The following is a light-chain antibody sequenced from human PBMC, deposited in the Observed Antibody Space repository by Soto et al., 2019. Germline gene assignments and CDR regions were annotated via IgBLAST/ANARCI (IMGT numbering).Light chain of an antibody. Sequence: QPALTQPPSASGSPGQSVTISCTGTKNDIGVYDFVSWYQHHPGKAPRLIIYEVVQRPSGVRDRFSGSKSGNTASLTVSGLQAADEADYFCKSYAGSNTNVFGSGTKVTVL. CDR2: EVV. CDR1: KNDIGVYDF. CDR3: KSYAGSNTNV. V-gene: IGLV2-8*01. J-gene: IGLJ1*01.